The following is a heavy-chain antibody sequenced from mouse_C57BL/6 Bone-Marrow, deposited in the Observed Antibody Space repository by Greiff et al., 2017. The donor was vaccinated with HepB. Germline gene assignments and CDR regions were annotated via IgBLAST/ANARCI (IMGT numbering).Heavy chain of an antibody. CDR1: GFTFSSYG. D-gene: IGHD6-2*01. V-gene: IGHV5-6*02. CDR3: ARHVLLRSHYFDY. J-gene: IGHJ2*01. CDR2: ISSGGSYT. Sequence: EVMLVESGGDLVKPGGSLKLSCAASGFTFSSYGMSWVRQTPDKRLEWVATISSGGSYTYYPDSVKGRFTIFRDNAKNTLYLQMSSLKSEDTAMYYCARHVLLRSHYFDYWGQGTTLTVSS.